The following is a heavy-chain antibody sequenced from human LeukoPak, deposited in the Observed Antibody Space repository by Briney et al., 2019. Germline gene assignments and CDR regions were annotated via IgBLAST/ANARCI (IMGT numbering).Heavy chain of an antibody. CDR3: ASSLGAYYYDSSGYPG. CDR2: ISSSSSYI. V-gene: IGHV3-21*01. J-gene: IGHJ4*02. D-gene: IGHD3-22*01. Sequence: GGSLRLSCAASGFTFSSYSMNWVRQAPGKGLEWVSSISSSSSYIYYADSVKGRFTVSRDNAKNSLYLQMNSLRAEDTAVYYCASSLGAYYYDSSGYPGWGQGTLVTVSS. CDR1: GFTFSSYS.